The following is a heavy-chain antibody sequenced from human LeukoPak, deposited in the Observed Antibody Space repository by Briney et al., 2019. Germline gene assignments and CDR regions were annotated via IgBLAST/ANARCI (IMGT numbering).Heavy chain of an antibody. CDR2: INHSGST. V-gene: IGHV4-34*01. J-gene: IGHJ4*02. D-gene: IGHD3-22*01. CDR1: GGSFGGYY. CDR3: AREQWLLLPPDY. Sequence: KPSETLSLTCAVYGGSFGGYYWSWIRQPPGKGLEWIGEINHSGSTNYNPSLKSRVTISVDTSKNQFSLKLSSVTAADTAVYYCAREQWLLLPPDYWGQGTLVTVSS.